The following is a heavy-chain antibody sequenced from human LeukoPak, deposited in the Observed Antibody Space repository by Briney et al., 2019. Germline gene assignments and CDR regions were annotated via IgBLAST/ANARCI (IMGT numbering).Heavy chain of an antibody. D-gene: IGHD1-26*01. Sequence: SETLSLTCTVSGGSISGYYWSWIRQPAGKGLEYIGRIYPSGITNYNPSLRSRVTMSVDSSKNQFSLKLSSVTAADTAVYYCARDLGSNYVYFDYWGQGSLVTVSS. CDR1: GGSISGYY. CDR3: ARDLGSNYVYFDY. V-gene: IGHV4-4*07. CDR2: IYPSGIT. J-gene: IGHJ4*02.